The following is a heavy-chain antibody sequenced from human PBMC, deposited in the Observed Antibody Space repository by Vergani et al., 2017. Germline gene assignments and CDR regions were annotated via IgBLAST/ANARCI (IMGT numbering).Heavy chain of an antibody. D-gene: IGHD2-8*01. CDR2: IGSSGPYI. CDR1: GFTFSDFS. V-gene: IGHV3-21*06. CDR3: ARDCTSGGCPDNYGMDV. Sequence: EVRLVESGGGLVKPGGSLRLSCAASGFTFSDFSMSWVRQAPGKGLEWVAFIGSSGPYINYADSVKGRFIISRDNTNNSLFLQLRSLRAEDAAVYYCARDCTSGGCPDNYGMDVWGQGATVTVSS. J-gene: IGHJ6*02.